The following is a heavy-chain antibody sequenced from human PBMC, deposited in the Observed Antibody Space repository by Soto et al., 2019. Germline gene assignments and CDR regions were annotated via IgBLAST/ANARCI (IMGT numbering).Heavy chain of an antibody. CDR1: GGSISSSSYY. CDR2: IYYSGST. Sequence: SETLSLTCTVSGGSISSSSYYWGWIRQPPGKGLEWLGSIYYSGSTYYNPSLKSRVTISVDTSKNQFSLKLSSVTAADTAVYYCARQESTPSYDFWSGYPRGGMDVWGQGTTVTVSS. J-gene: IGHJ6*02. V-gene: IGHV4-39*01. D-gene: IGHD3-3*01. CDR3: ARQESTPSYDFWSGYPRGGMDV.